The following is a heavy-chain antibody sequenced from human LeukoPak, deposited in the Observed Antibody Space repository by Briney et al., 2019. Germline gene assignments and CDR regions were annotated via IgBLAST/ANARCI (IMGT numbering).Heavy chain of an antibody. CDR1: GFTFSSYG. V-gene: IGHV3-48*03. D-gene: IGHD3-10*01. CDR3: ARDRHYYGSLYYFDY. CDR2: ISSSGSTI. J-gene: IGHJ4*02. Sequence: PGGSLRLSCAASGFTFSSYGMNWVRQAPGKGLEWVSYISSSGSTIYYADSVKGRFTISRDNAKNSLYLQMNSLRAEDTAVYYCARDRHYYGSLYYFDYWGQGTLVTVSS.